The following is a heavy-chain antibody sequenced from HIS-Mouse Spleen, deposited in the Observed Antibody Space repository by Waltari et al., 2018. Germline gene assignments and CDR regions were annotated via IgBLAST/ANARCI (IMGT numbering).Heavy chain of an antibody. Sequence: QVQLVQSGAEVKKPGSSVKVSCKASGGTFSSYAISWVRQAPGQGLEWMGRFTPILVIANNAHMFQGRVTITADKSTSTSYMELSSLRSEDTAVYYCARCSPVVPAASSLDYWGQGTLVTVSS. CDR2: FTPILVIA. CDR1: GGTFSSYA. D-gene: IGHD2-2*01. J-gene: IGHJ4*02. V-gene: IGHV1-69*04. CDR3: ARCSPVVPAASSLDY.